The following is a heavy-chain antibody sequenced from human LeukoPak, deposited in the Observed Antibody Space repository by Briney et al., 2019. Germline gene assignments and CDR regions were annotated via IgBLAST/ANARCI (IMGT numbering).Heavy chain of an antibody. V-gene: IGHV3-30*18. Sequence: GGSLRLSCAASGFTFSSYGMHWVRQAPGKGLEWVAVISHDGSNKYYADSVKGRFTISRDNSKNTLYLQMNSLRAEDTAVYYCAKDRRSGSYVSDYWGQGTLVTVSS. CDR2: ISHDGSNK. CDR1: GFTFSSYG. J-gene: IGHJ4*02. CDR3: AKDRRSGSYVSDY. D-gene: IGHD1-26*01.